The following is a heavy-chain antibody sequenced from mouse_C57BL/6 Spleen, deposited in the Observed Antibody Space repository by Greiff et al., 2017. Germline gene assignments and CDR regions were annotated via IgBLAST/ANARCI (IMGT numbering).Heavy chain of an antibody. Sequence: VQLKESGAELVRPGASVKLSCTASGFNIKDYYMHWVKQRPEQGLEWIGRIDPEDGDTEYAPKFQGKATMTADTSSNTAYLQLSSLTSEDTAVYYCTTSDYYGSSYCDVWGTGTTVTVSS. CDR2: IDPEDGDT. CDR1: GFNIKDYY. CDR3: TTSDYYGSSYCDV. J-gene: IGHJ1*03. V-gene: IGHV14-1*01. D-gene: IGHD1-1*01.